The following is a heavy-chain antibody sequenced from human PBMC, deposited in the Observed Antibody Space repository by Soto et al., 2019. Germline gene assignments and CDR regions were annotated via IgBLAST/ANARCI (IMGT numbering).Heavy chain of an antibody. Sequence: QLQLHESGSGLVKPSQTLSLTCTVSGASITYGNYAWSWIRQTPGKGLEWIGYINHLETTFYNPSFESRLTLSIDRAKNQFSLNLNSMSAADRAVYFCARGAGSDSFDYWGQGILVTVSS. D-gene: IGHD6-13*01. CDR3: ARGAGSDSFDY. CDR1: GASITYGNYA. V-gene: IGHV4-30-2*01. J-gene: IGHJ4*02. CDR2: INHLETT.